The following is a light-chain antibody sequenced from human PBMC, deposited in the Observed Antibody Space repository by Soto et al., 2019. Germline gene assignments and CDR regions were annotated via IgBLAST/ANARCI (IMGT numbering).Light chain of an antibody. CDR2: GAS. CDR3: QQYNTWPPIT. V-gene: IGKV3-15*01. Sequence: IVLTQSPGTLSFSPLETAALSCRASQNVGNNLVWYQQKPGQAPRLLIYGASTRATGLPARFSGSGSGTDFTLTISSLQSEDFAVYYCQQYNTWPPITFGRGTRLEIK. CDR1: QNVGNN. J-gene: IGKJ5*01.